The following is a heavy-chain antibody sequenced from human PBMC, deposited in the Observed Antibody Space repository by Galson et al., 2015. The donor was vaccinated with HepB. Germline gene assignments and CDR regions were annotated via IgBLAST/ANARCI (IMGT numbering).Heavy chain of an antibody. J-gene: IGHJ3*01. V-gene: IGHV3-7*03. CDR1: GFGFSFFA. CDR3: AREGPFCSSTRLPDDAFDL. D-gene: IGHD2-2*01. CDR2: TDQDGIQK. Sequence: SLRLSCAASGFGFSFFAMSWIRQAPGKGLEWVAKTDQDGIQKYYVDSVKGRFTVARDNPKNSLYLEMTGLTAEDTAVYYCAREGPFCSSTRLPDDAFDLWGQGTKVTVA.